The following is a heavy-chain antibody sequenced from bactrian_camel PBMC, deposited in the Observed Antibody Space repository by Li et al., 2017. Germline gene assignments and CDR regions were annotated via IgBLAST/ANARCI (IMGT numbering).Heavy chain of an antibody. J-gene: IGHJ4*01. Sequence: VQLVESGGGLVQPGGSLKLSCTASGFTFNSAGMSWVRQAPGKGLEWVSTINSGGSTPYYADSVKGQFTISRDNAKNTVYLQMNSLKPEDTAVYYCATGVGRRAYCSGGYCYTVFGYWGQGTQVTVS. D-gene: IGHD2*01. CDR1: GFTFNSAG. V-gene: IGHV3S40*01. CDR3: ATGVGRRAYCSGGYCYTVFGY. CDR2: INSGGSTP.